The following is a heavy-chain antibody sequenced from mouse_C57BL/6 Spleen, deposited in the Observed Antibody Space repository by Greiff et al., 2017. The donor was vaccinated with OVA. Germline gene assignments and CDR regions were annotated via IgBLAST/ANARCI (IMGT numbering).Heavy chain of an antibody. Sequence: QVQLQQPGTELVKPGASVKLSCKASGYTFTSYWMHWVKQRPGQGLEWIGNINPSNGGTNYNEKFKSKATLTVDKSSSTAYMQLISLTSEDSAVDYCSREGEIDYDYEYWYFDVWGTGTTVTVSS. D-gene: IGHD2-4*01. J-gene: IGHJ1*03. V-gene: IGHV1-53*01. CDR3: SREGEIDYDYEYWYFDV. CDR1: GYTFTSYW. CDR2: INPSNGGT.